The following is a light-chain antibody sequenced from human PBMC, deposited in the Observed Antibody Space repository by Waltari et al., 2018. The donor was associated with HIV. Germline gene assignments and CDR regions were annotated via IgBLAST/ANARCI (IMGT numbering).Light chain of an antibody. CDR1: RSNIGSNS. CDR2: TDN. Sequence: QSVLTQPPSASGTPGQRVTISCSGCRSNIGSNSVCWFQQLPGTAPKVLSYTDNQRPSGGPDRFSGSKSGTSASLAISGLRSEDEADYFCAAWDDRLRGYVVGTGTKVTVL. CDR3: AAWDDRLRGYV. J-gene: IGLJ1*01. V-gene: IGLV1-47*01.